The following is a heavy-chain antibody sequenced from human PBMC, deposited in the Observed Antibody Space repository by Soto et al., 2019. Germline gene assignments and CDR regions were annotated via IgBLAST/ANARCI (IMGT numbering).Heavy chain of an antibody. CDR1: GFTFNEYA. V-gene: IGHV3-9*01. CDR3: ATLATTTDVDY. D-gene: IGHD1-1*01. Sequence: EVQLMESGGGLVQPGGSLRLSCAASGFTFNEYAMHWVRQAPGKGLEWVSGITWNSGDTGYADSVKGRFTVSRDNAKNSLYLQMTSLRTEDTAFYYCATLATTTDVDYWGQGTLVTVSS. J-gene: IGHJ4*02. CDR2: ITWNSGDT.